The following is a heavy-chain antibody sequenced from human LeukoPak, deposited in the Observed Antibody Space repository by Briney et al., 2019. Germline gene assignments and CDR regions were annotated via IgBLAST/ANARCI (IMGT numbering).Heavy chain of an antibody. Sequence: GGSLRLSCAASGFTFSSYGMHWVRQAPGKGLEWVAVIWYDGSNKYYADSVKGRFTISRDNSKNTLYLQMNSLRAEDTAVYYCAREIASIVVVPAAGVDYWGQGPLVTVSS. CDR3: AREIASIVVVPAAGVDY. CDR2: IWYDGSNK. CDR1: GFTFSSYG. D-gene: IGHD2-2*01. V-gene: IGHV3-33*01. J-gene: IGHJ4*02.